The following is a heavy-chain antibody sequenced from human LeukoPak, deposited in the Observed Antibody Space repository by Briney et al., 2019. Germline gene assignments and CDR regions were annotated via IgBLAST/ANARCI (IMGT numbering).Heavy chain of an antibody. Sequence: GGSLRLSCAASGFTFSSYGMHWVRQAPGKGLEWVAFIRYDGSSKYYADSVKGRFTISRDNSKNTLYLQMNSLRAEDTAVYYCAPGGPAMGFDYWGQGTLVTVSS. CDR3: APGGPAMGFDY. CDR1: GFTFSSYG. J-gene: IGHJ4*02. D-gene: IGHD2-2*01. CDR2: IRYDGSSK. V-gene: IGHV3-30*02.